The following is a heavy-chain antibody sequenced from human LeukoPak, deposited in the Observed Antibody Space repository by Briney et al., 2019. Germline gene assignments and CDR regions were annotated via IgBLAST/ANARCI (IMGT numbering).Heavy chain of an antibody. Sequence: GGSLRLSCAASGFTFSSYSMSWVRQAPGKGLEWVSAISSSGGSTDYTDSVKGRFTISRDNSKNTLYLQMNSLRAEDTAVYYCAKKMSITAASQVDYWGQGTLVSVSS. J-gene: IGHJ4*02. D-gene: IGHD1-20*01. CDR3: AKKMSITAASQVDY. CDR2: ISSSGGST. CDR1: GFTFSSYS. V-gene: IGHV3-23*01.